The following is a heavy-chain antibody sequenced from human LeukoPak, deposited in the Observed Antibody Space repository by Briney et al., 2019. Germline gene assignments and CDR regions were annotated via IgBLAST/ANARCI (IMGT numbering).Heavy chain of an antibody. Sequence: GASVKVSCKASGYTFTSYDINWVRQATGQGLEWMGWMNPNSGNTGYAQKFQGRVTMTRDISTSTVYMELSSLRSEDTAVYYCARDLAVRASTGGDWFDPWGQGTLVTVSS. CDR3: ARDLAVRASTGGDWFDP. V-gene: IGHV1-8*01. J-gene: IGHJ5*02. CDR2: MNPNSGNT. D-gene: IGHD1-14*01. CDR1: GYTFTSYD.